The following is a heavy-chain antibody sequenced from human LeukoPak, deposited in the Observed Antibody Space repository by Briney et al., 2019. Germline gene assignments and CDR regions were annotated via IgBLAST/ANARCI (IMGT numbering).Heavy chain of an antibody. CDR3: ARGHYYDSSGSHYYYYMDV. J-gene: IGHJ6*03. V-gene: IGHV1-18*01. Sequence: GASVTVSCKASGYTFTSYGISWVRQAPGQGLEWMGWISAYNGNTNYAQKLQGRVTMTTDTSTSTAYMELRSLRSDDTAVYYCARGHYYDSSGSHYYYYMDVWGKGTTVTVSS. CDR2: ISAYNGNT. D-gene: IGHD3-22*01. CDR1: GYTFTSYG.